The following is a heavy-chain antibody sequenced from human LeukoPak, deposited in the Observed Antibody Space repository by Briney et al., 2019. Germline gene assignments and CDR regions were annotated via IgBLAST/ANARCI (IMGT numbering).Heavy chain of an antibody. Sequence: PSETLSLTCTVSGGSISSYYWSWIRQPPGKGPEWIGYIYYSGSTNYNPSLKSRVTISVDTSKNQFSLKLNSVTAADTAIYYCTRGSRYCSSGSCYGWFDPWGQGTLVTVSS. D-gene: IGHD2-15*01. V-gene: IGHV4-59*01. CDR3: TRGSRYCSSGSCYGWFDP. J-gene: IGHJ5*02. CDR2: IYYSGST. CDR1: GGSISSYY.